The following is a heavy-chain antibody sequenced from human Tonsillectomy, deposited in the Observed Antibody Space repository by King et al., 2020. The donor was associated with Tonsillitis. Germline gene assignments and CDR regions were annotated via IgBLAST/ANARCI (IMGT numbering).Heavy chain of an antibody. V-gene: IGHV1-69*01. CDR3: ARGGSYYGDYWADY. CDR1: GSTFSNYA. Sequence: VQLVESGAEVKKPGSSVKVSCKAFGSTFSNYAISWVRQAPGQGLEWLGGIIPIFGSANYAQKFQGRVTNTADESTSTAYMELSSLRSEDTAVYYCARGGSYYGDYWADYWGQGTLVTVSS. CDR2: IIPIFGSA. D-gene: IGHD4-17*01. J-gene: IGHJ4*02.